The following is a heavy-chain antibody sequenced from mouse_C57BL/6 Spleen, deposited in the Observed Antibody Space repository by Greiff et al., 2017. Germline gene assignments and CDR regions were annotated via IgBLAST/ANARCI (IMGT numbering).Heavy chain of an antibody. D-gene: IGHD2-5*01. J-gene: IGHJ2*01. Sequence: VQLQQSGAELVKPGASVKLSCKASGYTFTSYWMHWVKQRPGQGLEWIGMIHPNSGSTNYNEKFKSKATLTVDKSSSTAYMQLSSLTSEDSAVYYCAREDSNRRYYFDYWGQGTTLTVSS. CDR2: IHPNSGST. CDR3: AREDSNRRYYFDY. V-gene: IGHV1-64*01. CDR1: GYTFTSYW.